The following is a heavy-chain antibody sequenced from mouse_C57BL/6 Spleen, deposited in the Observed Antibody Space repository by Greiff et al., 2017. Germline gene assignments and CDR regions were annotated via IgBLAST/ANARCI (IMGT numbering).Heavy chain of an antibody. CDR2: IDPSDSET. J-gene: IGHJ3*01. V-gene: IGHV1-52*01. D-gene: IGHD2-2*01. CDR3: ARGSGGDGCDERAWFAC. Sequence: VQLQQPGAELVRPGSSVKLSCKASGYTFTSYWMHWVQQRPIQGLEWIGNIDPSDSETHYNQKIKDKATLTVDKTSSTAYMQLRSLTSEDSAVYDCARGSGGDGCDERAWFACWGQGTLVTVSA. CDR1: GYTFTSYW.